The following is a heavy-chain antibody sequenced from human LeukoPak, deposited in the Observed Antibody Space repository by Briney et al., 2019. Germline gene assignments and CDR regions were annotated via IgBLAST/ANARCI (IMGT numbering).Heavy chain of an antibody. CDR1: GYSVSSGYY. V-gene: IGHV4-38-2*02. CDR3: ARYIASAFNWFDP. D-gene: IGHD6-13*01. J-gene: IGHJ5*02. Sequence: PSETLSLTCTVSGYSVSSGYYWGWIRHPPGKGLEWIGTIHHSGSADYNPSLKSRGTISLDTSKNQFSLNLSSVTAADTAIYYCARYIASAFNWFDPWGQGTLVTVSS. CDR2: IHHSGSA.